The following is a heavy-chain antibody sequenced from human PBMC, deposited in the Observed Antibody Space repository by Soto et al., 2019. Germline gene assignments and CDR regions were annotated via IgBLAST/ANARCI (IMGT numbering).Heavy chain of an antibody. J-gene: IGHJ4*02. CDR1: GFSVRGTY. CDR3: TRDAMVTIWTRGAQ. V-gene: IGHV3-66*01. Sequence: EVQLEESGGDLVQPGGSLRLSCAPSGFSVRGTYMSWVRQAPGKGLEWVSVIYSGGQKYYAESVRGGFTVTVNSSTNTWTLQRDSLRVEATGVYYCTRDAMVTIWTRGAQWGEGTLVTVSS. D-gene: IGHD3-10*01. CDR2: IYSGGQK.